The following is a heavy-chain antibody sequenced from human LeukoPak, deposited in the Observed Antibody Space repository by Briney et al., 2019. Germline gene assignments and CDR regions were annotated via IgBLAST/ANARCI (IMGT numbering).Heavy chain of an antibody. J-gene: IGHJ6*02. Sequence: ASVKVSCKASGYTFTSYYMHWVRQAPGQGLEWMGIINPSGGSASYAQKFQGRVTMTRDTSTSTVYMELSSLRSEDTAVYYCASPTRYYYGMDVWGQGTTVTVSS. CDR3: ASPTRYYYGMDV. CDR2: INPSGGSA. D-gene: IGHD1-26*01. V-gene: IGHV1-46*01. CDR1: GYTFTSYY.